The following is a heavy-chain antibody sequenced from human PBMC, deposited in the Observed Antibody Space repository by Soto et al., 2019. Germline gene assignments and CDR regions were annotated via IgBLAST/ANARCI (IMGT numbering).Heavy chain of an antibody. V-gene: IGHV3-30-3*01. Sequence: QVQLVESGGGVVQPGRSLRLSCAASGFTFSSYAMHWVRQAPGKGLEWVAVISYDGSNKYYADSVKGRFTISRDNSKNTLYLQMNSLRAEDTAVYYCARAGYSREDYRGQGTLVTVSS. D-gene: IGHD6-13*01. CDR2: ISYDGSNK. CDR3: ARAGYSREDY. J-gene: IGHJ4*02. CDR1: GFTFSSYA.